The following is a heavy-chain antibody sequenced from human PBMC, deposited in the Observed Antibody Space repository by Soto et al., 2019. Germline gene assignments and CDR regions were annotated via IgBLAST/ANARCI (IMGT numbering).Heavy chain of an antibody. J-gene: IGHJ6*02. V-gene: IGHV3-23*01. CDR3: AKVTRSGEDPYYGLDV. CDR2: ISGSGDNT. D-gene: IGHD2-21*01. Sequence: EVQLLESGGGLVQPGGSLRLSCAASGFTFSTHAISWVRQVPGNGLEWVSTISGSGDNTFYADSVKDRVTISRDNSKNTLYLHINSRRAEDTSLYFCAKVTRSGEDPYYGLDVWGQGTTVNVSS. CDR1: GFTFSTHA.